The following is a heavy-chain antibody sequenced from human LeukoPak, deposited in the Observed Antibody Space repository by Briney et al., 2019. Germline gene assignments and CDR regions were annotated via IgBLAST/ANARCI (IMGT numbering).Heavy chain of an antibody. J-gene: IGHJ2*01. D-gene: IGHD3-10*01. Sequence: SETLSLTCAVYGGSFSGYYWSWIRQPPGKGLEWIGEINHSGSTNYNPSLKSRVTISVDTSKNQFSLKLSSVTAADTAVYYCARGITMVRGVIFRTYWYFDLWGRGTLVTVSS. V-gene: IGHV4-34*01. CDR1: GGSFSGYY. CDR2: INHSGST. CDR3: ARGITMVRGVIFRTYWYFDL.